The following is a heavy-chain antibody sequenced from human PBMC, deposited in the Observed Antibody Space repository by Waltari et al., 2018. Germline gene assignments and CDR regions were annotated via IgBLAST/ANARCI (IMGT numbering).Heavy chain of an antibody. Sequence: QLQLQESGPGLVKPSETLSLTCTVSGGSISSSSYYWGWIRQPPGKGLEWIGSIYYRGSTYYNPSLKSRVTISVDTSKNQFSLKLSSVTAADTAGYYCARHPAMTIMLWYFDLWGRGTLVTVSS. J-gene: IGHJ2*01. CDR3: ARHPAMTIMLWYFDL. D-gene: IGHD2-8*01. CDR1: GGSISSSSYY. CDR2: IYYRGST. V-gene: IGHV4-39*01.